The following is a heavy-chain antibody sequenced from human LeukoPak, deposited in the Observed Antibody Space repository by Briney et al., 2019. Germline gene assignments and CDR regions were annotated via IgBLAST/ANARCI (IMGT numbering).Heavy chain of an antibody. CDR1: GYTFTSYY. CDR2: INPSGGST. D-gene: IGHD5-24*01. Sequence: ASVKVSCKASGYTFTSYYMHWVRQAPGQGLEWMGIINPSGGSTSYAQKFQGRVTMTRDMSTSTVYMELSSLRSEDTAIYYCARTRDGYNDAYDLWGQGTVVTVPS. V-gene: IGHV1-46*01. CDR3: ARTRDGYNDAYDL. J-gene: IGHJ3*01.